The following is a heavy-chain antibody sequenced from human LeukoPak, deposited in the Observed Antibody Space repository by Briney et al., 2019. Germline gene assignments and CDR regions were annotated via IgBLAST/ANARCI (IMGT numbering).Heavy chain of an antibody. Sequence: GRSLRLSCAASGFTFSSYAMHWVRQAPGKGLEWVAVISYDGSNKYYADSVKGRFTISRDNSKNTLYLQMNSLRAEDTAVYYCARGLRSGIVVVPAANPGGYWGQGTLVTASS. CDR3: ARGLRSGIVVVPAANPGGY. D-gene: IGHD2-2*01. CDR1: GFTFSSYA. V-gene: IGHV3-30*01. J-gene: IGHJ4*02. CDR2: ISYDGSNK.